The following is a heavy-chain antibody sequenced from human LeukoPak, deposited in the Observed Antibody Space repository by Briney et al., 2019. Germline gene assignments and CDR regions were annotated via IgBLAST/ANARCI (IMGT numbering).Heavy chain of an antibody. CDR2: ISGYNGKT. J-gene: IGHJ4*02. D-gene: IGHD6-19*01. CDR1: GYTFTSYG. Sequence: ASVKVSCRASGYTFTSYGITWVRQAPGQGLEWMGWISGYNGKTNYAQKLQGRVTMTTDTSTSTAYMELRSLRSDDTAVYYCARAISSGWSDYFDYWGQGTLVTVSS. CDR3: ARAISSGWSDYFDY. V-gene: IGHV1-18*01.